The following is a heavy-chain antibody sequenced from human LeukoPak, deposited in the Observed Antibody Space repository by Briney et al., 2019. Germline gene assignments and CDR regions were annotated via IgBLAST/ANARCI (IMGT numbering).Heavy chain of an antibody. J-gene: IGHJ6*03. CDR2: IYSGDST. CDR1: GFTVSSDY. D-gene: IGHD1-7*01. CDR3: ARNRFPITGTTNNYYYMDV. V-gene: IGHV3-53*01. Sequence: GGSLRLSCAASGFTVSSDYMNWVRQAPGKGLEWVSLIYSGDSTNYADSVKGRFTISRDNAKNSLYLQMNSLKAEDTAVYYCARNRFPITGTTNNYYYMDVWGKGTTVTVSS.